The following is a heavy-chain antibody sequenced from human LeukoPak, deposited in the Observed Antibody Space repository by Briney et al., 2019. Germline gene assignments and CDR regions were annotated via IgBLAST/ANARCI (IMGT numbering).Heavy chain of an antibody. J-gene: IGHJ6*04. V-gene: IGHV1-69*04. CDR2: ILPLLSTK. Sequence: ESSVKVSCKLSGGTFTRDAISWVRQAPGEGLEWMGRILPLLSTKNYARKFQGRVTLTADKSTGTAYMELSSLRSEDTAIYYCARGLDWNDLHLDVWGKGTTVIVSS. CDR3: ARGLDWNDLHLDV. CDR1: GGTFTRDA. D-gene: IGHD1-1*01.